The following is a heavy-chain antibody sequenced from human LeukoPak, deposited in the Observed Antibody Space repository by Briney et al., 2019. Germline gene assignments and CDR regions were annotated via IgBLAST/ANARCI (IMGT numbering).Heavy chain of an antibody. J-gene: IGHJ3*02. Sequence: SETLSLTCTVSGGSISSSSYYWGWIRQPPGKGLEWIGYIYYSGSTYYNPSLKSRVTISVDTSKNQFSLKLSSVTAADTAVYYCARGHRNYDSSGYLRVDAFDIWGQGTMVTVSS. V-gene: IGHV4-31*03. CDR1: GGSISSSSYY. CDR2: IYYSGST. D-gene: IGHD3-22*01. CDR3: ARGHRNYDSSGYLRVDAFDI.